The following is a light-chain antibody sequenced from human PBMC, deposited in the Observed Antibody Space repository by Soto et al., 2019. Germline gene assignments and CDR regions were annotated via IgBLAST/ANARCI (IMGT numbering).Light chain of an antibody. CDR3: QNYNSAPSAGT. V-gene: IGKV1-27*01. CDR1: QGINNH. Sequence: DFPMTQSPSSLSASVGDRVTITCRASQGINNHLAWFQQKPGKVPKVLIYAASTLQSGVPSRFSGCGSGTDFTLTISSLQPEDVATYYCQNYNSAPSAGTFGGGAKVEIK. CDR2: AAS. J-gene: IGKJ4*01.